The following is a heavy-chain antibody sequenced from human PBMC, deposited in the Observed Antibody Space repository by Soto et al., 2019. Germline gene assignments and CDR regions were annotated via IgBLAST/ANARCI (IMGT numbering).Heavy chain of an antibody. CDR2: INPNGGVT. CDR3: ARESGGATATLDYYYFYMDV. CDR1: GDSFNDYY. J-gene: IGHJ6*03. D-gene: IGHD5-12*01. Sequence: ASVKVSCKSSGDSFNDYYIHWVRQAPGQGFEWLGWINPNGGVTKYAQKFQGWVSMTRDTSIRTVYMQLSRLRSDDTAVYYCARESGGATATLDYYYFYMDVWGTGTTVTVSS. V-gene: IGHV1-2*04.